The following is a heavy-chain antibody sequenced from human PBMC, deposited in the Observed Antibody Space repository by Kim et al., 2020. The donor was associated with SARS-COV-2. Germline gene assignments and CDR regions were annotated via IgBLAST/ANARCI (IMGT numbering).Heavy chain of an antibody. CDR2: IDPSDSYT. Sequence: GESLKISCKGSGYSFTSYWISWVRQMPGKGLEWMGRIDPSDSYTNYSPSFQGHVTISADKSISTAYLQWSSLKASDTAMYYCARLRGYCSGGSCYFIDYWGQGTLVTVSS. D-gene: IGHD2-15*01. V-gene: IGHV5-10-1*01. J-gene: IGHJ4*02. CDR3: ARLRGYCSGGSCYFIDY. CDR1: GYSFTSYW.